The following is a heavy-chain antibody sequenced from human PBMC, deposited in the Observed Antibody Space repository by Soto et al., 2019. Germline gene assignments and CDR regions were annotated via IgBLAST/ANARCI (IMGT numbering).Heavy chain of an antibody. CDR2: IIPILGIA. V-gene: IGHV1-69*04. J-gene: IGHJ5*02. Sequence: ASVKVSCKASGGTFSSYTISWVRQAPGQGLEWMGRIIPILGIANYAQKFQGRVTITADKSTSTAYMELSSLRSEDTAVYYCARDIERVAAVVPAARGGYNWFDPWGQGTLVTVSS. D-gene: IGHD2-2*01. CDR1: GGTFSSYT. CDR3: ARDIERVAAVVPAARGGYNWFDP.